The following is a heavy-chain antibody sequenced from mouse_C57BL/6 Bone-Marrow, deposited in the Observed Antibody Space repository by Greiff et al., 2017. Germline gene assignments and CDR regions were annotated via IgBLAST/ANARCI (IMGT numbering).Heavy chain of an antibody. CDR2: IYPGDGDT. CDR3: ARWGYGSSYWYFDV. J-gene: IGHJ1*03. Sequence: VQLQQSGAELVKPGASVKISCKASGYAFSSYWMNWVKQRPGKGLEWIGQIYPGDGDTNYNGKFKGKATLTEDTSSSTAYMQLSSLTSEDSAVYYCARWGYGSSYWYFDVWGTGTTVTVSS. V-gene: IGHV1-80*01. D-gene: IGHD1-1*01. CDR1: GYAFSSYW.